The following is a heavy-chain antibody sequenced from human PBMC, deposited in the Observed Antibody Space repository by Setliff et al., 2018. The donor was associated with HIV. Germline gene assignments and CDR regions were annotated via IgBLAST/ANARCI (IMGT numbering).Heavy chain of an antibody. D-gene: IGHD5-18*01. J-gene: IGHJ4*02. V-gene: IGHV3-21*01. CDR2: ISSSSYYI. Sequence: KTWGSLRLSCAASGFTFSSYTMNWVRQAPGKGLEWVSSISSSSYYIYYADSVKGRFTISRDNAKNSLFLQMNSLRAEDTAVYYCASIELAAMVPVDYWGQGTLVTVSS. CDR1: GFTFSSYT. CDR3: ASIELAAMVPVDY.